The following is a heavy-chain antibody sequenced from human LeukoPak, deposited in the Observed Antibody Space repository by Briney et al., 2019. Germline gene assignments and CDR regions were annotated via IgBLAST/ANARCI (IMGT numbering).Heavy chain of an antibody. D-gene: IGHD2-15*01. CDR3: AKQLGYCSDGSCYFPY. J-gene: IGHJ4*02. CDR1: GFTFSNSA. CDR2: ISGSGDST. V-gene: IGHV3-23*01. Sequence: GGSLRLSCAASGFTFSNSAMSWVRQAPGKGLEWVSSISGSGDSTYYADSVKGRFTMSRDNSKSTLCLQMNSLRAEDTAVYYCAKQLGYCSDGSCYFPYWGQGTLVTVSS.